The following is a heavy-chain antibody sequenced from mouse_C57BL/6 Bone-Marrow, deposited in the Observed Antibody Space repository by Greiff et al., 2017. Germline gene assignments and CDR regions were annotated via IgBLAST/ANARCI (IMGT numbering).Heavy chain of an antibody. Sequence: QVQLQQSGAELARPGASVKLSCKASGYTFTSYGISWVKQRTGQGLEWIGEIYPRSGNTYYNEKFKGKATLTADKSSSTAYMELRSLTSEDSAVYFCAWFYFGYWGQGTTLTVSS. CDR2: IYPRSGNT. J-gene: IGHJ2*01. D-gene: IGHD2-2*01. CDR3: AWFYFGY. V-gene: IGHV1-81*01. CDR1: GYTFTSYG.